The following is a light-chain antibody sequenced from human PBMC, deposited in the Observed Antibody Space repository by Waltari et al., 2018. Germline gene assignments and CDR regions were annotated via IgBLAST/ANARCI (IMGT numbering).Light chain of an antibody. J-gene: IGLJ2*01. Sequence: QSALTQPPSASGPPGPSVTISCTGTSSDVGGYNDVSWYQQHPGKAPKPMIYEVSKRPSGVPDRFSGSKSGNTASLTVSGLRAEDEADYYCSSYAGNNNVVFGGGTKLTVL. CDR2: EVS. V-gene: IGLV2-8*01. CDR3: SSYAGNNNVV. CDR1: SSDVGGYND.